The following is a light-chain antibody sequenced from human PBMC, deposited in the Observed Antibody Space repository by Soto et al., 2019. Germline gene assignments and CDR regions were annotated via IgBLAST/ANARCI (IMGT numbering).Light chain of an antibody. CDR1: SSDVGAYNY. CDR3: SSYTSSSTVI. J-gene: IGLJ2*01. Sequence: QSALTQPASVSGSPGQSITISCTGTSSDVGAYNYVSWYQQHPGNAPKLIIFEVTNRPSGLSNRFSGSKSGNTASLVISGLHAEDEANYYCSSYTSSSTVIFGGGTKLTVL. CDR2: EVT. V-gene: IGLV2-14*01.